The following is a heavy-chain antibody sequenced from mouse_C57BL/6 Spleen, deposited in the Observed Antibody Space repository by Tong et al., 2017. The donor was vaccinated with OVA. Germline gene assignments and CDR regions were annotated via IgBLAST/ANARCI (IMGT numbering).Heavy chain of an antibody. J-gene: IGHJ1*03. CDR3: ARAGIYGRYFDV. Sequence: EVQLQESGGGLVKPGGSLKLSCAASGFTFSDYGMHWVRQAPEKGLEWVAYISSGSSTIYYADTVKGRFTISRDNAKNTLFLQMSHLKSEDTAMYYCARAGIYGRYFDVWGTGTTVTVSS. D-gene: IGHD1-1*01. CDR2: ISSGSSTI. CDR1: GFTFSDYG. V-gene: IGHV5-17*03.